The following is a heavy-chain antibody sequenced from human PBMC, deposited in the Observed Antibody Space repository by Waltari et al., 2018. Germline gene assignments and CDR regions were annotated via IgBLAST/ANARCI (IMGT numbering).Heavy chain of an antibody. CDR1: GFTFSSYA. V-gene: IGHV3-23*04. CDR2: ISGRGGST. D-gene: IGHD6-19*01. Sequence: EVQLVESGGGLVQPGGSLRLSCAASGFTFSSYAMSWVRQAPGKGLEWVSAISGRGGSTYYADSVKGRFTISRDNSKNTLYLQMNSLRAEDTAVYYCAKSAGGWYTPKGYYMDVWGKGTTVTVSS. CDR3: AKSAGGWYTPKGYYMDV. J-gene: IGHJ6*03.